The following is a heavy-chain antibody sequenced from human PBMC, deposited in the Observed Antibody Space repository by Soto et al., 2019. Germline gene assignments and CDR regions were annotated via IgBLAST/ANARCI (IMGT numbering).Heavy chain of an antibody. D-gene: IGHD3-9*01. V-gene: IGHV4-39*01. J-gene: IGHJ4*02. Sequence: SETLSLTCTVSGGSISSGTYYWGWIRQPPGKGLEWIGSVYYSGSTYYNPSLESRVTISVDKSKNQFSLKLMSLSAADTAVYYCGRLEGLATISYYFDYWGQGARVTVSS. CDR3: GRLEGLATISYYFDY. CDR2: VYYSGST. CDR1: GGSISSGTYY.